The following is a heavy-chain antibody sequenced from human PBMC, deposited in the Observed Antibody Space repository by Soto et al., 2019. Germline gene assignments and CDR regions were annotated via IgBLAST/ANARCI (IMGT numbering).Heavy chain of an antibody. CDR1: GYSFATYG. CDR3: ATEPIYYNDGSGYYPLGH. CDR2: ISAHNGDT. D-gene: IGHD3-22*01. J-gene: IGHJ4*02. V-gene: IGHV1-18*04. Sequence: QVQLVQSGAEVKKPGASVKVSCKASGYSFATYGFSWLRQAPGQGLECVGWISAHNGDTHYSQKFQGRVTLTTDTSTNTGYMELRSLTSDDTAVYFCATEPIYYNDGSGYYPLGHWGQGTLVTVSS.